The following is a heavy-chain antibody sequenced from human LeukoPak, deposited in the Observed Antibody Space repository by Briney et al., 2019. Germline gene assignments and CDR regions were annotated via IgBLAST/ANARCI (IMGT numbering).Heavy chain of an antibody. D-gene: IGHD2-2*01. CDR1: GYTFTSYY. Sequence: ASVKVSCKASGYTFTSYYMHWVRQAPGQGLEWMGIINPSGGSTSYAQKFQGRVTMTRNTSISTAYMELSSLRSEDTAVYYCARVLGEGYCSSTSCPYYYYYGMDVWGQGTTVTVSS. CDR3: ARVLGEGYCSSTSCPYYYYYGMDV. CDR2: INPSGGST. V-gene: IGHV1-46*01. J-gene: IGHJ6*02.